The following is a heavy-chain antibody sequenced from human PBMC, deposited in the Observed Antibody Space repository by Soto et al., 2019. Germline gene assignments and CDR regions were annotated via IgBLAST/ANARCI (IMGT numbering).Heavy chain of an antibody. D-gene: IGHD5-12*01. Sequence: RSLTCTVSGGSISSYYWSWIRQPPGKGLEWIGYIYYSGSTNYNPSLKSRVTISVDTSKNQFSLKLSSVTAADTAVYYCARDRRWGDGYNLFDYWGQGTLVTVSS. CDR3: ARDRRWGDGYNLFDY. J-gene: IGHJ4*02. V-gene: IGHV4-59*01. CDR2: IYYSGST. CDR1: GGSISSYY.